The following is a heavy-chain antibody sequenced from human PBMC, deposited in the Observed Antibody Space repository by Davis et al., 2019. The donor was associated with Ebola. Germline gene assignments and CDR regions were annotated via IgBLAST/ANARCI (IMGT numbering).Heavy chain of an antibody. V-gene: IGHV5-51*01. CDR1: DNTFTNYW. CDR3: ASLRRTITGMDDGFEV. CDR2: IYTGDSDT. J-gene: IGHJ3*01. D-gene: IGHD1-20*01. Sequence: GESLKISCKGSDNTFTNYWIGWVRQMPGKGLEWMGIIYTGDSDTRSSPSFRGQVTISADKSTRTAYLQWGRLKASDTAMYYCASLRRTITGMDDGFEVWGQGTMVTVSS.